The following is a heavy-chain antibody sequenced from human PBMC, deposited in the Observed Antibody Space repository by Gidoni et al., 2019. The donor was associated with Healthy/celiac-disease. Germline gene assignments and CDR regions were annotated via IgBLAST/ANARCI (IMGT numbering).Heavy chain of an antibody. J-gene: IGHJ5*02. CDR2: IYTSGST. Sequence: QVQLQESGPGLVKPSETLSLTCTVSGGSIISYYWSWIRQPAGKGLEWIGRIYTSGSTNYNPSLKSRVTMSVDTSKNQFSLKLSSVTAADTAVYYCASLGPLGGAKSPPGFDPWGQGTLVTVSS. D-gene: IGHD1-26*01. CDR1: GGSIISYY. CDR3: ASLGPLGGAKSPPGFDP. V-gene: IGHV4-4*07.